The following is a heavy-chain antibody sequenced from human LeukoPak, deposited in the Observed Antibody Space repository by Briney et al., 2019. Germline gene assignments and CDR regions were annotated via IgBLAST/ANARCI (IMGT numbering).Heavy chain of an antibody. D-gene: IGHD3-22*01. CDR1: GGSISSYY. V-gene: IGHV4-4*07. CDR3: ARGTSYYYYDSSGYYYVAGRSDAFDI. J-gene: IGHJ3*02. Sequence: SETLSLTCTVSGGSISSYYWSWIRQPAGKGLEWIGRIYTSGSTNYNPSLKSRVTMSVDTSKNQFSLKLSSVTAADTAVYYCARGTSYYYYDSSGYYYVAGRSDAFDIWGQGTMVTVSS. CDR2: IYTSGST.